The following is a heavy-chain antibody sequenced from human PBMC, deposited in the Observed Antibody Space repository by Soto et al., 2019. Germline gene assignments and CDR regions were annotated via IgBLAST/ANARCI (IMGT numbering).Heavy chain of an antibody. D-gene: IGHD2-8*02. CDR3: VRILTGTGGHFDY. CDR2: IFWDDDK. J-gene: IGHJ4*02. V-gene: IGHV2-5*02. Sequence: QITLKESGPTLVKPTQTLTLTCSFSGFSLSTSGVGVGWIRQPPEKTLEWLALIFWDDDKRYSPSLKSRLTITNDPSKNQVVLTLTHTDPVDTATYYCVRILTGTGGHFDYWGQGALVTVSS. CDR1: GFSLSTSGVG.